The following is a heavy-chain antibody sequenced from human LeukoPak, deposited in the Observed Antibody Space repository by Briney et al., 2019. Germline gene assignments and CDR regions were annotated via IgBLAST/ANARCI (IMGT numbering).Heavy chain of an antibody. CDR2: ISYDGSNQ. D-gene: IGHD1-1*01. Sequence: GGSLRLSCAASGFTFSSYAMHWVRQAPGKGLEWVAVISYDGSNQYQADSVKGRFTMSRDDSKNMVYLQMNSLRAEDTAVYYCARITIRNDIDPWGQGTLVTVSS. CDR1: GFTFSSYA. CDR3: ARITIRNDIDP. J-gene: IGHJ5*02. V-gene: IGHV3-30*04.